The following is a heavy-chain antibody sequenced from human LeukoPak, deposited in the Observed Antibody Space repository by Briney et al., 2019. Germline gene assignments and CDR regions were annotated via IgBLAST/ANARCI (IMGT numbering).Heavy chain of an antibody. V-gene: IGHV1-2*06. D-gene: IGHD6-19*01. CDR3: ARDSARIEVAGEVWYFDL. CDR2: INPNSGGT. Sequence: ASVKVSCKASGYSFIGYYMHWVRQAPGQGLEWMGRINPNSGGTNYAQKFQGRVTMTRDTSISTAYMELSRLRSDDTAVYYCARDSARIEVAGEVWYFDLWGRGTLVTVS. J-gene: IGHJ2*01. CDR1: GYSFIGYY.